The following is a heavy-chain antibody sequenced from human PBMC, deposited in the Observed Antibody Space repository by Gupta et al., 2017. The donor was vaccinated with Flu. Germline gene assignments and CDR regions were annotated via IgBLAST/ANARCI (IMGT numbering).Heavy chain of an antibody. V-gene: IGHV3-23*01. D-gene: IGHD2-15*01. CDR1: GFSFSDYA. CDR3: ANTHPTGASVGRIDN. J-gene: IGHJ4*02. CDR2: IDGSGYPT. Sequence: EVQLLESGGGLVQPGGSLRLSCAASGFSFSDYAMAWVRQAPGKGLEWVSSIDGSGYPTRYADSAKGRFSLSRDTSKNILYLQMNSLRAEDTAVYYCANTHPTGASVGRIDNWGQGTLVTVSS.